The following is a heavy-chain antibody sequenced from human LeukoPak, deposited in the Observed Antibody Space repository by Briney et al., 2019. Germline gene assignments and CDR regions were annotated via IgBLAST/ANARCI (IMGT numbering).Heavy chain of an antibody. Sequence: GGSLRLSCAASGFTFSSYEMNWVRQAPGKGLEWVAVISYDGSNKYYADFVEGRFAISRDNSKNMLYLQMNSLRAEDTAVYYCARGNRYSYTFTGRERTKSRLDQWGQGTLVTVSS. D-gene: IGHD5-18*01. V-gene: IGHV3-30*09. CDR3: ARGNRYSYTFTGRERTKSRLDQ. CDR1: GFTFSSYE. CDR2: ISYDGSNK. J-gene: IGHJ4*02.